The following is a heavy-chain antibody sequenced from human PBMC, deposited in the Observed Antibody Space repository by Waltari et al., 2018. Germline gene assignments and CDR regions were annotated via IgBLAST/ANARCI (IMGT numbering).Heavy chain of an antibody. CDR1: GGSISSSSYY. V-gene: IGHV4-39*01. Sequence: QLQLQESGPGLVKPSETLSLTCTVSGGSISSSSYYWGWIRQPPGKGLEWIGSIYYSGGTYYNPSLKSRVTISVDTSKNQFSLKLSSVTAADTAVYYCARHSGRYYGSGSYYYYYMDVWGKGTTVTVSS. CDR3: ARHSGRYYGSGSYYYYYMDV. D-gene: IGHD3-10*01. J-gene: IGHJ6*03. CDR2: IYYSGGT.